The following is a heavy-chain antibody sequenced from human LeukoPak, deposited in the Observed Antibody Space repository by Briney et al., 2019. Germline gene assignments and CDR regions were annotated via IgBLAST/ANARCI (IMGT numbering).Heavy chain of an antibody. V-gene: IGHV4-39*01. CDR3: ARNYLRGNDAFDF. J-gene: IGHJ3*01. Sequence: PSETLSLTCTVSGGSLGSSSYYWGWIRQPPGKGLEWIGSIYYSGSTYYKPSLKSRVTITVDTSENQFSLKLSSVTAADMAVYYCARNYLRGNDAFDFWGQGTMVTVSS. D-gene: IGHD1-7*01. CDR1: GGSLGSSSYY. CDR2: IYYSGST.